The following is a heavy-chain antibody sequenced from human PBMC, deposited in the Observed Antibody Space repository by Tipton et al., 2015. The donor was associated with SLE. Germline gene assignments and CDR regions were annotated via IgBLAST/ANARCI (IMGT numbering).Heavy chain of an antibody. V-gene: IGHV4-59*01. D-gene: IGHD3-3*01. CDR1: GGSISTYY. CDR2: IYYSGST. CDR3: AGGVRNAFDI. J-gene: IGHJ3*02. Sequence: TLSLTCTVSGGSISTYYWSWIRQPPGKGLEWIGYIYYSGSTNYNPSLKSRVTISVDTSKNHFSLKLSSVTASDTAVYYCAGGVRNAFDIWGQGTMVTVSS.